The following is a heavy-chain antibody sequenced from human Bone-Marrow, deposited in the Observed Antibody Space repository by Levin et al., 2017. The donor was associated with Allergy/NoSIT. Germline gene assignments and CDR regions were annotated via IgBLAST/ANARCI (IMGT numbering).Heavy chain of an antibody. J-gene: IGHJ6*02. D-gene: IGHD1-7*01. CDR1: GFTVSSNY. CDR2: IYSGGST. CDR3: ARGGGITGTTWDYYYYYGMDV. Sequence: PGGSLRLSCAASGFTVSSNYMSWVRQAPGKGLEWVSVIYSGGSTYYADSVKGRFTISRDNSKNTLYLQMNSLRAEDTAVYYCARGGGITGTTWDYYYYYGMDVWGQGTTVTVSS. V-gene: IGHV3-53*01.